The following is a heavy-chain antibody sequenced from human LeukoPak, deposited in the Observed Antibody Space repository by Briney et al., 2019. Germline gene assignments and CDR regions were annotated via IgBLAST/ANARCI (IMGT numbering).Heavy chain of an antibody. CDR2: ISGSGGST. V-gene: IGHV3-23*01. D-gene: IGHD2-2*01. J-gene: IGHJ6*02. CDR3: AKELIVVVPAAILNYYYYGMDV. Sequence: GGSLRLSCAASGFTFSSYAMSWVRQAPGKGLEWVSAISGSGGSTYYADSVKGRFTISRDNSKNTLYLQMNSLRAEDTGVYYCAKELIVVVPAAILNYYYYGMDVWGQGTTVTVSS. CDR1: GFTFSSYA.